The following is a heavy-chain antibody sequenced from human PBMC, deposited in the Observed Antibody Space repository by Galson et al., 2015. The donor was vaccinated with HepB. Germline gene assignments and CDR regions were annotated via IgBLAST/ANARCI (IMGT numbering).Heavy chain of an antibody. D-gene: IGHD6-13*01. CDR1: GFTFSGSA. J-gene: IGHJ4*02. CDR3: TSSPSDYSSSWYYFDY. Sequence: SLRLSCAASGFTFSGSAMHWVRQASGKGLEWVGRIRSKANSYATAYAASVKGRFTISRDDSKNTAYLQMNSLKTEDTALYYCTSSPSDYSSSWYYFDYWGQGTLVTVSS. V-gene: IGHV3-73*01. CDR2: IRSKANSYAT.